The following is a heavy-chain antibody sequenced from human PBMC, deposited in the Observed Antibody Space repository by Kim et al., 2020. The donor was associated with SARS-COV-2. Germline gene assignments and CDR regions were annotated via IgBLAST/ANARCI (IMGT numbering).Heavy chain of an antibody. Sequence: GGSLRLSCAASGFTFSSYEMNWVRQAPGKGLEWVSYISSSGSTIYYADSVKGRFTISRDNAKNSLYLQMNSLRAEDTAVYYCARPARYCSGGSCSFDYWGQGTLVTVSS. CDR3: ARPARYCSGGSCSFDY. V-gene: IGHV3-48*03. CDR1: GFTFSSYE. CDR2: ISSSGSTI. J-gene: IGHJ4*02. D-gene: IGHD2-15*01.